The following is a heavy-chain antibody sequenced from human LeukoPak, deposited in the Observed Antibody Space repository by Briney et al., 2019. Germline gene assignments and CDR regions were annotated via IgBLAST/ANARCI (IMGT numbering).Heavy chain of an antibody. CDR3: ARDPGTRYSVKVGYYFDY. V-gene: IGHV3-30-3*01. CDR1: GFTLDSYS. J-gene: IGHJ4*02. Sequence: GGSLRLSCAASGFTLDSYSMHWVRQAPGKGLEWVPVIIYDGTNAHYADSVKGRFTVSRDNSRNTLFLQMNSLRPDDTAVYYCARDPGTRYSVKVGYYFDYWGQGTLVTVSS. D-gene: IGHD1-26*01. CDR2: IIYDGTNA.